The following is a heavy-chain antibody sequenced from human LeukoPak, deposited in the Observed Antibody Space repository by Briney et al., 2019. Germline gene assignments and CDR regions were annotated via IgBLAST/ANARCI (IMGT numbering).Heavy chain of an antibody. D-gene: IGHD6-6*01. CDR1: GFTFSSYG. J-gene: IGHJ4*01. CDR2: ISSSSSYI. CDR3: ARGGAEYSRRPFDY. Sequence: PGGSLRLSCAASGFTFSSYGMHWVRQAPGKGLEWVSSISSSSSYIYYADSVKGRFTISRDNAKNSLYLQMNSLRAEDTAVYYCARGGAEYSRRPFDYGGQEPLSPSPQ. V-gene: IGHV3-21*01.